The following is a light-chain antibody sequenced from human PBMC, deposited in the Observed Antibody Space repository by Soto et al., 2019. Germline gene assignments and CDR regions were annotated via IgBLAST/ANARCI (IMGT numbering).Light chain of an antibody. V-gene: IGLV2-14*01. CDR1: SSDIGAYDY. J-gene: IGLJ1*01. CDR2: EVN. CDR3: CAYALSYPNYV. Sequence: QSALTQPASLSGSPGQSITISCTGTSSDIGAYDYVSWFQQHPGKAPKLMISEVNNRPSGVPDRFSGSKSGNTASLTISGLQAADEADYYCCAYALSYPNYVFGTGTKVTVL.